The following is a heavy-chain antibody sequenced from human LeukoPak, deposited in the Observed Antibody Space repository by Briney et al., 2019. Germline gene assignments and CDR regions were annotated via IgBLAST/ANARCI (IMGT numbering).Heavy chain of an antibody. J-gene: IGHJ4*02. CDR3: AKGPGYCSSTNCYYFDY. Sequence: GGSLRLSCAASGFTFSSYGMHWVRQAPGKGLEWVAFIRYDGSNEYYADSVKGRFTISRDNSKNTLYLQMSSLRAEDAAVYYCAKGPGYCSSTNCYYFDYWGQGTLVTVSS. CDR2: IRYDGSNE. D-gene: IGHD2-2*01. CDR1: GFTFSSYG. V-gene: IGHV3-30*02.